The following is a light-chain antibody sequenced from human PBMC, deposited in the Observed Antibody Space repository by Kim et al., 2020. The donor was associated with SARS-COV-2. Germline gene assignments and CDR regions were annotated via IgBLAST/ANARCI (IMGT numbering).Light chain of an antibody. CDR2: AEN. J-gene: IGLJ1*01. CDR1: SLRSFY. Sequence: SSELTQDPAVSVALGQTVRITCQGDSLRSFYTSWYQQKPGQAPVLVIYAENSRPSGIPDRFSGSTSGNTASLTITGAQAEDEADYFCNSRDTSGNYMIFG. CDR3: NSRDTSGNYMI. V-gene: IGLV3-19*01.